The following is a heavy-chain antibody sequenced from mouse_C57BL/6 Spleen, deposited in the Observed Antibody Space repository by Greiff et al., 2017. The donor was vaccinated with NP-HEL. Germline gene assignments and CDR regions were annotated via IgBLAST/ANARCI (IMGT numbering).Heavy chain of an antibody. CDR1: GFNIKDYY. J-gene: IGHJ2*01. Sequence: VHVKQSGAELVKPGASVKLSCTASGFNIKDYYMHWVKQRTEQGLEWIGRIDPEDGETKYAPKFQGKATITADTSSNTAYLQLSSLTSEDTAVYYCARSGTTVVARGYFDYWGQGTTLTVSS. D-gene: IGHD1-1*01. V-gene: IGHV14-2*01. CDR2: IDPEDGET. CDR3: ARSGTTVVARGYFDY.